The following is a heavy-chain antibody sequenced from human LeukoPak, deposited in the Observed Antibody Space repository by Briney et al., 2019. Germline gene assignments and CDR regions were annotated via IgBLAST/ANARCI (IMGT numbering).Heavy chain of an antibody. CDR3: ARQVARGYDENPFVP. V-gene: IGHV4-4*02. Sequence: SGTLSLTCAVSGGSIGASINSPNWWSWVRQPPGKGLEWIGEIFHSGSTNYNPSLKSRVTMSVDTSKNQFSLKLSSVTAADTAVYYCARQVARGYDENPFVPWGQGTLVTVSS. CDR1: GGSIGASINSPNW. CDR2: IFHSGST. J-gene: IGHJ5*02. D-gene: IGHD5-12*01.